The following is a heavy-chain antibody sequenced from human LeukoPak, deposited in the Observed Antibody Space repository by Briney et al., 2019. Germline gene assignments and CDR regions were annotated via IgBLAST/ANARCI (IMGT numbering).Heavy chain of an antibody. CDR2: ISGSGGST. CDR1: GFTFSSYA. V-gene: IGHV3-23*01. D-gene: IGHD1-26*01. J-gene: IGHJ3*02. Sequence: GGSLRLSCAASGFTFSSYAMSWVRQAPGKGLEWVSAISGSGGSTYYADSVKGRFTISRDNSKNTLYLQMGSLRVEDMAVYYCAREMGAASAFDIWGQGTMLTVSS. CDR3: AREMGAASAFDI.